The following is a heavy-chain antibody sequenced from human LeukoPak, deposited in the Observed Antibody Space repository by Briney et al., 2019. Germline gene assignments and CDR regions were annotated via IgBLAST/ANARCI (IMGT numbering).Heavy chain of an antibody. V-gene: IGHV4-59*12. CDR3: ARACSGGSCYSCLDY. CDR1: GGSISSYL. CDR2: IYYSGST. Sequence: SETLSLTCTVSGGSISSYLWSWIRQPPGKGLEWIGYIYYSGSTNYNPSLKSRVTILVDTSKNQFSLKLSSVTAADTAVYYCARACSGGSCYSCLDYWGQGTLVTVSS. J-gene: IGHJ4*02. D-gene: IGHD2-15*01.